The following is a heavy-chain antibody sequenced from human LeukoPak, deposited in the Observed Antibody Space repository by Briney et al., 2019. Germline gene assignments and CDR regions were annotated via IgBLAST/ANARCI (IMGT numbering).Heavy chain of an antibody. D-gene: IGHD6-19*01. CDR3: ARDMVAGGPDY. V-gene: IGHV3-30*02. CDR2: IRNDGSDK. Sequence: PGGSLRLSCAASGFIFSTYGMHWVRQAPGKGLEWVAFIRNDGSDKYYAVSVKGRFTISRDNAKNTLYLQMNSLRAEDTAVYYCARDMVAGGPDYWGQGTLVTVSS. J-gene: IGHJ4*02. CDR1: GFIFSTYG.